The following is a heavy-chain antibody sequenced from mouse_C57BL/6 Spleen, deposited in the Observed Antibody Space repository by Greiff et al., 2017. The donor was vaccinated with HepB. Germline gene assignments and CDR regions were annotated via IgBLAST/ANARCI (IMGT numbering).Heavy chain of an antibody. CDR1: GYTFTGYW. V-gene: IGHV1-9*01. CDR2: ILPGSGST. Sequence: VKLQQSGAELMKPGASVKLSCKATGYTFTGYWIEWVKQRPGHGLEWIGEILPGSGSTNYNEKFKGKATFTADTSSNTAYIQLSSLTTEDSAIYYCARRGLLPPFAYWGQGTLVTVSA. J-gene: IGHJ3*01. D-gene: IGHD3-1*01. CDR3: ARRGLLPPFAY.